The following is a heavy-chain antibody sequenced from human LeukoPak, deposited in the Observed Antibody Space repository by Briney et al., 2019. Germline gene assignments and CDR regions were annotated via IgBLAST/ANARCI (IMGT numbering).Heavy chain of an antibody. J-gene: IGHJ4*02. CDR1: GFTFNNFA. D-gene: IGHD3-10*01. CDR2: ISNSGGST. Sequence: GGSLRLSCAASGFTFNNFAMSWVRQAPGKGLEWVSVISNSGGSTYYADSVKGRFTISRDNSKNTLYLQMNSLRAEDTAVYYCAATISLVRGYFDYWGQGTLVTVSS. V-gene: IGHV3-23*01. CDR3: AATISLVRGYFDY.